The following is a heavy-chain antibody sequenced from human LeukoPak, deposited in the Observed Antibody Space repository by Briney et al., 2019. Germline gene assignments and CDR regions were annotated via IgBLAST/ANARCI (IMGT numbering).Heavy chain of an antibody. V-gene: IGHV1-2*02. CDR1: GYTFTGYY. J-gene: IGHJ4*02. CDR3: ARGYSMVRGDLFDY. D-gene: IGHD3-10*01. Sequence: ASVKVSCKASGYTFTGYYMHWVRQAPGQGREWMGWINPNSGGTNYAQKFQGRVTMTRDTSISTAYMELSRLRSDDTAVYYCARGYSMVRGDLFDYWGQGTLVTVSS. CDR2: INPNSGGT.